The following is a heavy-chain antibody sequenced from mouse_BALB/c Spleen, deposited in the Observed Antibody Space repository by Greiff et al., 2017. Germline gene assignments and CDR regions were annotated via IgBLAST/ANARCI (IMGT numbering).Heavy chain of an antibody. V-gene: IGHV5-17*02. Sequence: EVQLQESGGGLVQPGGSRKLSCAASGFTFSSFGMHWVRQAPEKGLEWVAYISSGSSTIYYADTVKGRFTISRDNPKNTLFLQMTSLRSEDTAMYYCAREGLRRGYYAMDYWGQGTSVTVSS. D-gene: IGHD2-2*01. J-gene: IGHJ4*01. CDR2: ISSGSSTI. CDR3: AREGLRRGYYAMDY. CDR1: GFTFSSFG.